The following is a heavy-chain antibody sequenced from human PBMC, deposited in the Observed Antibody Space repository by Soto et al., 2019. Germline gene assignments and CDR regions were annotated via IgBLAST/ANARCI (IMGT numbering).Heavy chain of an antibody. CDR3: ARDRVESGYPEYFQH. V-gene: IGHV3-53*01. J-gene: IGHJ1*01. Sequence: EVQLVESGGGLIQPGGSLRLSCAASGFTVSSNYMSWVRQAPGKGLEWVSVIYSGGSTYYADSVKGRFTISRDNSKXTLCLQMNSLRAEDTAVYYCARDRVESGYPEYFQHWGQGTLVTVSS. CDR1: GFTVSSNY. CDR2: IYSGGST. D-gene: IGHD3-22*01.